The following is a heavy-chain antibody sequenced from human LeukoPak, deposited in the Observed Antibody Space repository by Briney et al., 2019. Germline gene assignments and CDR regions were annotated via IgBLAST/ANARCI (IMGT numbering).Heavy chain of an antibody. CDR3: ASDAGLAGSCWYYIDY. CDR2: IIPIFGTA. J-gene: IGHJ4*02. V-gene: IGHV1-69*05. CDR1: GGTFSSYA. D-gene: IGHD6-13*01. Sequence: SVKVSCKASGGTFSSYAISWVRQAPGQGLEWMGGIIPIFGTANYAQKFQGRVTITTDESTSTAYMELSSLRSEDTAVYYCASDAGLAGSCWYYIDYWGQGTLVTVSS.